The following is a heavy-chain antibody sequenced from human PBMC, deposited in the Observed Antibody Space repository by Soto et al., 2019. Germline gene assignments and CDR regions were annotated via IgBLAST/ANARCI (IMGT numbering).Heavy chain of an antibody. V-gene: IGHV1-69*13. D-gene: IGHD2-2*01. CDR2: IIPIFGTA. CDR1: GGTFSSYA. Sequence: SVKVSCKASGGTFSSYAISWVRQAPGQGLEWMGGIIPIFGTANYAQKFQGRVTITADESTSTAYMELSSLRSEDTAVYYCAREESQLLLSGNWFDPWGQGTLVTVSS. CDR3: AREESQLLLSGNWFDP. J-gene: IGHJ5*02.